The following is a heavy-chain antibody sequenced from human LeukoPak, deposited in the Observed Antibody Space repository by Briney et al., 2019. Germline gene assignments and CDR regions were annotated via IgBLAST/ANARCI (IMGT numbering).Heavy chain of an antibody. CDR3: ARDRGAGASRAMYNWFDP. J-gene: IGHJ5*02. CDR2: ISYDGSNK. Sequence: PGGSLRLSCAASGFTFSSYAMHWVRQAPGKGLEWVAVISYDGSNKYYADSVKGRFTISRDNSKNTLYLQMNSLRAEDTAVYYCARDRGAGASRAMYNWFDPWRQGTLVTVSS. D-gene: IGHD6-19*01. CDR1: GFTFSSYA. V-gene: IGHV3-30*04.